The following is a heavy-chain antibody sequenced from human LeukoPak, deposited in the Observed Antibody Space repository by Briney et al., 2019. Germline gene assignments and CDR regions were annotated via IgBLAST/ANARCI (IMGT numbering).Heavy chain of an antibody. CDR1: GYSISSGYY. V-gene: IGHV4-38-2*02. J-gene: IGHJ4*02. CDR3: ARDPPYGSGSYYKGGFDY. CDR2: IYHSGST. D-gene: IGHD3-10*01. Sequence: SETLSLTCTVSGYSISSGYYWGWIRQPPGKGLEWIGSIYHSGSTYYNPSLKSRVTISVDTSKNQFSLKLSSVTAADTAVYYCARDPPYGSGSYYKGGFDYWGQGTLVTVSS.